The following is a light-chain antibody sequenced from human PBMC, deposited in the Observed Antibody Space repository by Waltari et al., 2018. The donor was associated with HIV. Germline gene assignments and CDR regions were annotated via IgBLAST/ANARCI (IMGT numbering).Light chain of an antibody. CDR3: CSYAGSSTLV. CDR1: SSDVGVYNL. Sequence: QSALTQPASVSGSPGQSITISCTGPSSDVGVYNLVPWYQHHPGKAPKLIIYEVTKRPSGVSNRFSASKSGNTASLTISGLQAEDEAHYHCCSYAGSSTLVFGGGTNVIVL. J-gene: IGLJ3*02. CDR2: EVT. V-gene: IGLV2-23*02.